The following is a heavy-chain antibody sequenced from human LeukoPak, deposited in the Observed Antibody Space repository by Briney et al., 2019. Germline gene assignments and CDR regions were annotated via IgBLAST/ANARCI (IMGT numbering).Heavy chain of an antibody. CDR2: IYTSGST. J-gene: IGHJ5*02. CDR3: ARDTQQDFWSGYYTWFDP. V-gene: IGHV4-4*07. CDR1: GGSISSYY. D-gene: IGHD3-3*01. Sequence: SETLSLTCTVSGGSISSYYWSWIRQPAGRGLEWIGRIYTSGSTNYNPSLKSRVTMSVDTSKNQFSQKLSSVTAADTAVYYCARDTQQDFWSGYYTWFDPWGQGTLVTVSS.